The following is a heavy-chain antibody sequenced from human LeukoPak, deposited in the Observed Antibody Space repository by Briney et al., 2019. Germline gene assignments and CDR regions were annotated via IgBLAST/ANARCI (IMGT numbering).Heavy chain of an antibody. CDR1: GGSFSGYY. Sequence: SETLSLTCAVYGGSFSGYYWSWIRQPPGKGLEWIGEINHSGSTNYNPSLKSRVTISVDTSKNQFSLKLSSVTAADTAVYYCARHPRWFVFQHWGQGTLVTVSS. CDR2: INHSGST. D-gene: IGHD4-23*01. J-gene: IGHJ1*01. V-gene: IGHV4-34*01. CDR3: ARHPRWFVFQH.